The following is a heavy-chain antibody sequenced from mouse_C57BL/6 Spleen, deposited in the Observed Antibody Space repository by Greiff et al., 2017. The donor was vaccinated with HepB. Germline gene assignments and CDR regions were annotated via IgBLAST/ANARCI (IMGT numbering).Heavy chain of an antibody. CDR2: IWSGGST. Sequence: QVQLKESGPGLVQPSQSLSITCTVSGFSLTSYGVHWVRQPPGKGLEWLGVIWSGGSTDYNAAFISRLSISKDNSKSQVFFKMNSLQADDTAIYYCAKNGNYWGAMDYWGQGTSVTVSS. J-gene: IGHJ4*01. D-gene: IGHD2-1*01. CDR1: GFSLTSYG. CDR3: AKNGNYWGAMDY. V-gene: IGHV2-4*01.